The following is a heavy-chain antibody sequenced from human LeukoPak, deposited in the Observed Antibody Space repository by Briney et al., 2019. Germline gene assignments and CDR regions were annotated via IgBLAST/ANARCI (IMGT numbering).Heavy chain of an antibody. D-gene: IGHD4-17*01. Sequence: TGGSLRLSCAASGFTVSTNYMTWVRQAPGKGLEWVSVISSAGSTYYADSVKGRFTISRDNSKNTLYLQMNSLREEDTAVYYCASQTTVKYYFDSWGQGTRVTVSS. CDR3: ASQTTVKYYFDS. CDR1: GFTVSTNY. J-gene: IGHJ4*02. CDR2: ISSAGST. V-gene: IGHV3-53*01.